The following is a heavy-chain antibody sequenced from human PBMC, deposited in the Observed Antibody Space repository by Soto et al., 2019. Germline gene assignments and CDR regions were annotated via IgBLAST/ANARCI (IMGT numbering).Heavy chain of an antibody. CDR1: GFILSDCA. CDR3: ARDLSWGSNWYYYMDV. CDR2: ISSSSSVI. D-gene: IGHD7-27*01. Sequence: EVQLVESGGGLVQPGGSLSLSCATSGFILSDCAMNWVRQAPGKGLEWVSYISSSSSVIDYADSVKGRFTVSRDNARNPLSLQMNRLRAEDTAVYYCARDLSWGSNWYYYMDVWGKGTTVTVSS. J-gene: IGHJ6*03. V-gene: IGHV3-48*01.